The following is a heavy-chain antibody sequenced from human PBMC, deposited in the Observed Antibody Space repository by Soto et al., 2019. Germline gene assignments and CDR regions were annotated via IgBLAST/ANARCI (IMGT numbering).Heavy chain of an antibody. CDR2: IYPGDSDT. CDR3: ARKYCSNGIDYGDFDY. V-gene: IGHV5-51*01. J-gene: IGHJ4*02. Sequence: GESLKISCKGSGYTFSNCWIGWVRQMPGKGLEWMGIIYPGDSDTKYSPSFEGHVTISADKSITTAYLQWSSLKASDTAMYYCARKYCSNGIDYGDFDYWGEWTPVT. CDR1: GYTFSNCW. D-gene: IGHD2-8*01.